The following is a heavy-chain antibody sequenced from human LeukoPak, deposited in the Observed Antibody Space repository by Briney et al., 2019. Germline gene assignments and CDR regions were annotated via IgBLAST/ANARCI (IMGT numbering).Heavy chain of an antibody. V-gene: IGHV1-18*01. D-gene: IGHD6-19*01. Sequence: GASVKVSCKASGYTFTSYGISWVRQAPGQGLEWMGWISAYNGNTNYAQKLQGRVTMTADTSTSTAYMELRSLRSDDTAVYYCARDLGSGWYWGGIDYWGQGTLVTVSS. CDR1: GYTFTSYG. CDR2: ISAYNGNT. CDR3: ARDLGSGWYWGGIDY. J-gene: IGHJ4*02.